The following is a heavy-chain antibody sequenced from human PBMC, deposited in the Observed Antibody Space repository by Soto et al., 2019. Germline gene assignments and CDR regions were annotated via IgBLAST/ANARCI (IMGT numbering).Heavy chain of an antibody. V-gene: IGHV3-48*04. D-gene: IGHD6-25*01. CDR2: ISSSSSRI. CDR3: ASDPGIAAAGMDY. J-gene: IGHJ4*02. Sequence: EVQLVESGGGLIQPGGSLRLSCAASGFSFNTYAMNWVRQAPGKGLEWISYISSSSSRIYYADSVKGRVTLSRDNAKNSLYLQMNSLRAEDTAVYYCASDPGIAAAGMDYWGQGTLVTVSS. CDR1: GFSFNTYA.